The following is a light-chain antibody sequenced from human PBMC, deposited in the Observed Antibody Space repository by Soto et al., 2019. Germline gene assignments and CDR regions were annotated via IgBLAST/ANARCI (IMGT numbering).Light chain of an antibody. V-gene: IGKV1-39*01. Sequence: DIQMTQSPSSLSASVGDRVTITCRASQSISSYLNWYQQKPGKAPKLLIYAASSLQSGVPSRFSGSGSGTDFTLTISSLQPEDFAVYFCQQSYGTPWTFGLGTKVEV. CDR2: AAS. J-gene: IGKJ1*01. CDR3: QQSYGTPWT. CDR1: QSISSY.